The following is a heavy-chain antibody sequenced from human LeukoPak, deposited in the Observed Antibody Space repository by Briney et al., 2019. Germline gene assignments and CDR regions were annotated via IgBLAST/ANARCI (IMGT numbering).Heavy chain of an antibody. Sequence: GASVKVSCKASGYTFTGYYMHWVRQAPGQGLEWMGWINPNSGGTNYAQKFQGRVTMTRDTSISTAYMELGGLRSDDTAVYYCAREYHGDFWFDPWGQGTLVTVSS. D-gene: IGHD2-2*01. V-gene: IGHV1-2*02. CDR1: GYTFTGYY. J-gene: IGHJ5*02. CDR2: INPNSGGT. CDR3: AREYHGDFWFDP.